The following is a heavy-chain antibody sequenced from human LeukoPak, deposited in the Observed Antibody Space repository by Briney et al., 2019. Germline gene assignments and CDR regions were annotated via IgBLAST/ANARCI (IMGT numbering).Heavy chain of an antibody. CDR3: ARDPIFGSSVF. D-gene: IGHD6-6*01. J-gene: IGHJ4*02. V-gene: IGHV4-34*01. CDR1: GGSFSGYY. Sequence: SETLSLTCAVYGGSFSGYYWSWIRQPPGKGLEWIGEINHSGSTNYNPSLKSRVTISVDTSKNQFSLKLSSVTAADTAVYYCARDPIFGSSVFWGQGTLVTVSS. CDR2: INHSGST.